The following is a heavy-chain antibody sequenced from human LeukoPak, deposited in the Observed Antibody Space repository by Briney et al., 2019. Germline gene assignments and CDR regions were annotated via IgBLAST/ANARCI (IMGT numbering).Heavy chain of an antibody. Sequence: GGSLRLSCAASGINFRASGMHWVRQAPGKGLEWVAGIWYDGSNKYYADSVKGRFTISRDNSKNTLYLQMNSLRAEDTAVYYCARGHSSSWYYYYYYMDVWGKGTTVTVSS. J-gene: IGHJ6*03. CDR3: ARGHSSSWYYYYYYMDV. V-gene: IGHV3-33*01. D-gene: IGHD6-13*01. CDR2: IWYDGSNK. CDR1: GINFRASG.